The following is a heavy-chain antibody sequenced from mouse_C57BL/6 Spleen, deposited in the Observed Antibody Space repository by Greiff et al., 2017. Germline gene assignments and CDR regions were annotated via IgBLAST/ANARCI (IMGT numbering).Heavy chain of an antibody. Sequence: VQLQQSGAELMKPGASVKLSCKATGYTFTGYWIEWVKQRPGHGLEWIGEILPGSGSTNYNEKFKGKATFTADPSSNTAYMQLSSLTTEDSASYDCSRAVLPLYAMDDWGQGTSVTVSS. CDR1: GYTFTGYW. CDR3: SRAVLPLYAMDD. D-gene: IGHD1-1*01. J-gene: IGHJ4*01. CDR2: ILPGSGST. V-gene: IGHV1-9*01.